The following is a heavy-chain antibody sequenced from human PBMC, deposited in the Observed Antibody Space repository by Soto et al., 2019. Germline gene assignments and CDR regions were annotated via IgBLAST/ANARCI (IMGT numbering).Heavy chain of an antibody. CDR2: IWYDGSNK. Sequence: QVQLVESGGGVVQPGRSLRLSCAASGFDFSTYGMHWVRQAPGKGPEWVAVIWYDGSNKYYADSVRGRFIISRDNSKSTLFLQLNSLRAEDTAVYYCARAVDPFDYWGQGTLVTVSS. D-gene: IGHD2-15*01. CDR1: GFDFSTYG. J-gene: IGHJ4*02. CDR3: ARAVDPFDY. V-gene: IGHV3-33*01.